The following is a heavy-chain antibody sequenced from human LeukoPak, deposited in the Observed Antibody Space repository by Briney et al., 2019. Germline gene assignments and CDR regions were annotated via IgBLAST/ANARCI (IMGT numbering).Heavy chain of an antibody. CDR2: ISYDGSNK. D-gene: IGHD4-11*01. Sequence: GGSLRLSCAASGFTFSSYGMSWVRQAPGKGLEWVAFISYDGSNKYSADSVKGRFTISRDNSKNTLYLQMNSLRAEDTAVFYCAKDLTTVTSKGDYWGQGALVTVSS. V-gene: IGHV3-30*18. CDR3: AKDLTTVTSKGDY. CDR1: GFTFSSYG. J-gene: IGHJ4*02.